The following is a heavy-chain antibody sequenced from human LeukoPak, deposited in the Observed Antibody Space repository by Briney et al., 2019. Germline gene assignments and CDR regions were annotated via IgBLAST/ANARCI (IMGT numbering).Heavy chain of an antibody. CDR2: ISSSSSYI. V-gene: IGHV3-21*01. D-gene: IGHD6-13*01. CDR1: GFTFSSYS. Sequence: PGGSLRLSCAASGFTFSSYSMNWVRQAPGKGLEWVSSISSSSSYIYYADSVKGRFTIPRDNAKTSLYLQMNSLRAEDTAVYYCARSFLSIAAAATDYWGQGTLVTVSS. CDR3: ARSFLSIAAAATDY. J-gene: IGHJ4*02.